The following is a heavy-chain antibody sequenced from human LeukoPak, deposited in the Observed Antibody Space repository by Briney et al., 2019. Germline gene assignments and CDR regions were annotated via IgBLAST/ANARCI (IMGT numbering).Heavy chain of an antibody. D-gene: IGHD3-22*01. CDR1: GFTVSSYA. CDR3: AADYYDSSGHHFDY. J-gene: IGHJ4*02. CDR2: ISGSGGST. Sequence: PGGSLRLSCAASGFTVSSYAMSWVRQAPGKGLEWVSAISGSGGSTYYADSVKGRFTIYRDNSKNTLYLQMNSLRAEDTAVYYCAADYYDSSGHHFDYWGQGTLVTVSS. V-gene: IGHV3-23*01.